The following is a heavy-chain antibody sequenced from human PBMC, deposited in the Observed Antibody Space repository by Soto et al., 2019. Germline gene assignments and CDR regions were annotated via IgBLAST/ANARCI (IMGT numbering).Heavy chain of an antibody. Sequence: GGSLRLSCAASGFTFSSYPMSWVRQAPGKGLEWVSAISGSGGSTYYADSVKGRFTISRDNSKNTLYLQMNSLRAEDTAVYYCAKPRSSGYYYGYWGQGTQVTVSS. CDR2: ISGSGGST. CDR3: AKPRSSGYYYGY. CDR1: GFTFSSYP. V-gene: IGHV3-23*01. J-gene: IGHJ4*02. D-gene: IGHD3-22*01.